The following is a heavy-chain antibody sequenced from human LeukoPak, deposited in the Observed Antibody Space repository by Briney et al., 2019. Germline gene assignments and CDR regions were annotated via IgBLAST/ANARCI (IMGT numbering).Heavy chain of an antibody. CDR2: INHSGST. Sequence: SETLSLTCAVYGGSFSGYYWSWIRQPPGEGLEWIGEINHSGSTNYNPSLKSRVTISVDTSKNQFSLKLSSVTAADTAVYYCARGRTRAPPDYWGQGTLVTVSS. V-gene: IGHV4-34*01. J-gene: IGHJ4*02. CDR3: ARGRTRAPPDY. CDR1: GGSFSGYY.